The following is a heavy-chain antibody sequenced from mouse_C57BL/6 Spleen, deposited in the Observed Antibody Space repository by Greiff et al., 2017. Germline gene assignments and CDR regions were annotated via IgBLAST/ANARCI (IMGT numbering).Heavy chain of an antibody. V-gene: IGHV1-66*01. CDR3: ARCYYGSSPSYAMDY. Sequence: QVQLQQSGPELVKPGASVKISCKASGYSFTSYYIHWVKQRPGQGLEWIGWIYPGSGNTKYNEKFKGKATLTADTSSSNAYMQLSSLTSEDSAVYYCARCYYGSSPSYAMDYWGQGTSVTVSS. D-gene: IGHD1-1*01. CDR2: IYPGSGNT. J-gene: IGHJ4*01. CDR1: GYSFTSYY.